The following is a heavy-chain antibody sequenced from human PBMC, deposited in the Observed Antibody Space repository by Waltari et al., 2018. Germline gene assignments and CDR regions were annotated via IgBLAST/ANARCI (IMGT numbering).Heavy chain of an antibody. D-gene: IGHD6-13*01. CDR1: GGTFSSYA. Sequence: QVQLVQSGAEVKKPGSSVKVSCKASGGTFSSYAISWVRQAPGQGLEWMGRIIHIFGTANYAQKFQGRVTITADKSTSTAYMELSSLRSEDTAVYYCARDLKGIAAAGTDWFDPWGQGTLVTVSS. J-gene: IGHJ5*02. CDR3: ARDLKGIAAAGTDWFDP. CDR2: IIHIFGTA. V-gene: IGHV1-69*08.